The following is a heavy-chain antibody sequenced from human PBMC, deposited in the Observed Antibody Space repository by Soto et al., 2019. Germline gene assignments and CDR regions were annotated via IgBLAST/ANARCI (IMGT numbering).Heavy chain of an antibody. CDR1: EGTFNSYA. D-gene: IGHD6-13*01. CDR3: ASGASRWYPYFFDS. J-gene: IGHJ4*02. Sequence: QAQVVQSGAEVRKPGSSVKLSCKASEGTFNSYAIAWVRQAPGQGLEWMGGINPYYNTLNYAQKFQDRITNTASDSTNTVYMKLSSLRSDDTAVYFCASGASRWYPYFFDSWAQGTLVTVSS. V-gene: IGHV1-69*01. CDR2: INPYYNTL.